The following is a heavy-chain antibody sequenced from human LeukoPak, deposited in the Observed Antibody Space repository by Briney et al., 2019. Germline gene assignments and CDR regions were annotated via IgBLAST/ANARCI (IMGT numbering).Heavy chain of an antibody. CDR2: INHSGST. D-gene: IGHD6-6*01. CDR1: GGSISSYY. V-gene: IGHV4-34*01. J-gene: IGHJ4*02. CDR3: ARDQTSAHDY. Sequence: SETLSLTCTVSGGSISSYYWSWIRQPPGKGLEWIGEINHSGSTNYNPSLKSRVTISVDTSKNQFSLKLSSVTAADTAVYYCARDQTSAHDYWGQGTLVTVSS.